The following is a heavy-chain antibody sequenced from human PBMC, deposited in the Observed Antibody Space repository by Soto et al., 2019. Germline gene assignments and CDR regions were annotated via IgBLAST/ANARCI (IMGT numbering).Heavy chain of an antibody. CDR1: GYTFTSYG. Sequence: GASVKVSCKASGYTFTSYGLNWVRQAPGQGLEWMGWITAYNDNTNHAQKVQGRAILTIDTSTTTGYMELRSLRSDDTAVYYCARGQIQSDFDYWGQGTLVTVSS. CDR2: ITAYNDNT. J-gene: IGHJ4*02. D-gene: IGHD3-3*01. V-gene: IGHV1-18*04. CDR3: ARGQIQSDFDY.